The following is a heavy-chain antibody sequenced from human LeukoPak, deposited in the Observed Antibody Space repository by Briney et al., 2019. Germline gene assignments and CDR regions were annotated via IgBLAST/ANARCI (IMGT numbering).Heavy chain of an antibody. CDR3: ARLGAIYSGYDDY. J-gene: IGHJ4*02. CDR1: GGSISSGSYY. D-gene: IGHD5-12*01. CDR2: IYTSGST. Sequence: SETLSLTCTVSGGSISSGSYYWSWIRQPAGKGLEWIGRIYTSGSTNYNPSLKSRVTISVDTSKNQFSLKLSSVTAADTAVYYCARLGAIYSGYDDYWAREPWSPSPQ. V-gene: IGHV4-61*02.